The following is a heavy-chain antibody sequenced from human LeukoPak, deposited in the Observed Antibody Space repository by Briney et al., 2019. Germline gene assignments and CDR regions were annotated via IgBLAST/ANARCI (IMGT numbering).Heavy chain of an antibody. J-gene: IGHJ4*02. V-gene: IGHV3-23*01. CDR1: GFTFSSYA. Sequence: GGSLRLSCAASGFTFSSYAMSWVRQAPGKGLEWVPAISGSGGSTYYADSVKGRFTISRDNSKNTLYLQMNSLRAEDTAVYYCAKDGSSSWYLPFTSYLQRQIFDYWGQGTLVTVSS. CDR3: AKDGSSSWYLPFTSYLQRQIFDY. D-gene: IGHD6-13*01. CDR2: ISGSGGST.